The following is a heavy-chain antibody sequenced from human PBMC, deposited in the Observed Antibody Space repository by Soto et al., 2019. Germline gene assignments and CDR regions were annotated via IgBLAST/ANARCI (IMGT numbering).Heavy chain of an antibody. J-gene: IGHJ6*03. Sequence: QVQLVESGGGVVQPGRPLRLSCAASGFTFSSYGMHWVRQAPGKGLEWVAVIWYDGSNKYYADSVKGRFTISRDNSRNTLSRQLNSLMGEDMVVNYWARDAGFGWGRHMDVWGKAPTVTFSS. CDR2: IWYDGSNK. CDR1: GFTFSSYG. CDR3: ARDAGFGWGRHMDV. V-gene: IGHV3-33*01. D-gene: IGHD3-16*01.